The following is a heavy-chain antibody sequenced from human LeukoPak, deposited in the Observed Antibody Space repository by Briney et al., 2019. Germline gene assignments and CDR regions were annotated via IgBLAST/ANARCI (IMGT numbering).Heavy chain of an antibody. CDR2: LYYTGST. Sequence: KASETLSLTCTVSGVSISSYYWSWIRQPPGKGLEWIGFLYYTGSTNYNPSLKSRVTISVDTSKNQFSLNLNSVTAADTALYYCARGTSSSSWYYDIWGRGTMVTVSS. CDR3: ARGTSSSSWYYDI. CDR1: GVSISSYY. D-gene: IGHD6-13*01. V-gene: IGHV4-59*01. J-gene: IGHJ3*02.